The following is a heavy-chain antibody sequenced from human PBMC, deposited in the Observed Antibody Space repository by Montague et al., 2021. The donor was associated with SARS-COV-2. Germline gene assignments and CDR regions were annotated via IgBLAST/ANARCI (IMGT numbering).Heavy chain of an antibody. CDR1: GGSISSGGYY. CDR3: ARNPRPAAMWGWFDP. D-gene: IGHD2-2*01. J-gene: IGHJ5*02. CDR2: IYYSGST. V-gene: IGHV4-31*03. Sequence: TLSLTCTVSGGSISSGGYYWSWIRQHPGKGLEWIGYIYYSGSTYYNPSHKSRVTISVDTSKNQFSLKLSSVTAADTAVYYCARNPRPAAMWGWFDPWGQGTLVTVSS.